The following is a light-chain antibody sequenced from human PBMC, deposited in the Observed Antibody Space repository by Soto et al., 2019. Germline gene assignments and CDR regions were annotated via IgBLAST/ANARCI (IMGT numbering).Light chain of an antibody. J-gene: IGLJ1*01. V-gene: IGLV2-14*03. CDR2: DVG. CDR1: SSDVGGDNS. Sequence: QSALTQPASVSGSPGESITISCTGTSSDVGGDNSVSWYQHHPGKAPQLILYDVGDRPSGVSYRFPGSKSGNTASLTISGLQAADEADYFCSSFTSSMTNVFGSGTKVTVL. CDR3: SSFTSSMTNV.